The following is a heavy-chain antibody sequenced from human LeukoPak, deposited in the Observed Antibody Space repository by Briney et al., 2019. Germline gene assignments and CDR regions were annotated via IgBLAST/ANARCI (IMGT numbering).Heavy chain of an antibody. D-gene: IGHD2-2*01. J-gene: IGHJ3*02. Sequence: SETLSLTCTVSGGSISSYYWSWIRQPPGRGLEWIGYIYYSGSTNYNPSLKSRVTISVDTSKNQFSLKLSSVTAADTAAYYCASRTLHCSSTRCLRDVAFDISGQGKIVTVSS. CDR3: ASRTLHCSSTRCLRDVAFDI. V-gene: IGHV4-59*01. CDR1: GGSISSYY. CDR2: IYYSGST.